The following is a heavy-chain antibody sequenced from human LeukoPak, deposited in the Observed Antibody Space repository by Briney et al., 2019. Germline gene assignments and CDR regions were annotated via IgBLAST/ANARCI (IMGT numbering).Heavy chain of an antibody. D-gene: IGHD5-18*01. CDR3: ARGRLRGYTYGHWYCDL. CDR2: INYSGST. V-gene: IGHV4-59*12. CDR1: GGSINSYY. Sequence: SETLSLTCSVSGGSINSYYWNWIRQPPGKGLEWIGYINYSGSTDYNPSLKSRVTISVDTSKNQFSLKLTSVTAADTAVYYCARGRLRGYTYGHWYCDLWGRGTLVPVSS. J-gene: IGHJ2*01.